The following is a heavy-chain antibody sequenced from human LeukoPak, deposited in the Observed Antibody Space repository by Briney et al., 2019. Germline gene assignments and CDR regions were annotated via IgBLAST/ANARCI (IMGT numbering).Heavy chain of an antibody. D-gene: IGHD3-9*01. CDR3: ARVTGVLRNGDASDI. CDR1: RFTFSSYN. Sequence: GGSLRLSCAASRFTFSSYNMNWVRQAPGKGLEWVSSISSGSAYMYYADSVKGRFTISRDNAKNSLYLQMNSLRAEDTAVYYCARVTGVLRNGDASDIWGQGTVVTVSS. CDR2: ISSGSAYM. J-gene: IGHJ3*02. V-gene: IGHV3-21*01.